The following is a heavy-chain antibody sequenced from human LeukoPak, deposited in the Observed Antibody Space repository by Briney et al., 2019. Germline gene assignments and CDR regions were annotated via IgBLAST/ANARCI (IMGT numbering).Heavy chain of an antibody. V-gene: IGHV1-8*01. D-gene: IGHD5-18*01. Sequence: ASVKVSCKASGYTFTSYDINWVRQATRQGLEWMGWMNPNSGNTGYAQKFQGRVTMTRNTSISTAYMELSSLRSEDTAVYYCARGGRGYSYGSYYYYMDVWGKGTTVTVSS. CDR3: ARGGRGYSYGSYYYYMDV. CDR2: MNPNSGNT. CDR1: GYTFTSYD. J-gene: IGHJ6*03.